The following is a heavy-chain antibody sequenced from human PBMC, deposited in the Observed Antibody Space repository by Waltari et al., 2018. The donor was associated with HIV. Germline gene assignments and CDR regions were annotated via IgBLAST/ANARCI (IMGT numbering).Heavy chain of an antibody. V-gene: IGHV1-3*04. CDR3: ALSITHYSDPLDV. D-gene: IGHD3-22*01. CDR2: IYTGQGNR. J-gene: IGHJ6*02. Sequence: QAQLVQSGAEVKKPGASVKVSCEVSGNTFTIYTIHWVRQAPGQGLEWMGWIYTGQGNRKSSQKFQDRLTITRDTSANTFYMELRSLTSEDTAVYNGALSITHYSDPLDVWGQGTTVTVSS. CDR1: GNTFTIYT.